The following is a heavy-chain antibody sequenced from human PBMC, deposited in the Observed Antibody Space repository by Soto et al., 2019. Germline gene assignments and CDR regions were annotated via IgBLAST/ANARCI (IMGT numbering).Heavy chain of an antibody. CDR2: TRNKANSYTT. Sequence: GGSLRLSCAASGFTFSDHYMDWVRQAPGKGLEWVGRTRNKANSYTTEYAASVKGRFTISRDDSKNSLYLQMNSLKTEDTAVYYCARGPPVHWFDPWGQGTLVTVSS. CDR3: ARGPPVHWFDP. CDR1: GFTFSDHY. J-gene: IGHJ5*02. V-gene: IGHV3-72*01.